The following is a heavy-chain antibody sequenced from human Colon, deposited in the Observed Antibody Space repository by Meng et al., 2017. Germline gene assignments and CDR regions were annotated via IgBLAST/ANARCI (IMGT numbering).Heavy chain of an antibody. CDR2: VNPDGSST. V-gene: IGHV3-74*01. CDR1: GFTFSSDW. Sequence: GESLKISCEASGFTFSSDWMHWVRQVPGKGLVWVSRVNPDGSSTNYADSVKGRFTISRDNIKNTLSLQMNSLRAEDTAAYHCMRIAAPGAEDHWGQGTLVTVSS. J-gene: IGHJ4*02. CDR3: MRIAAPGAEDH. D-gene: IGHD6-13*01.